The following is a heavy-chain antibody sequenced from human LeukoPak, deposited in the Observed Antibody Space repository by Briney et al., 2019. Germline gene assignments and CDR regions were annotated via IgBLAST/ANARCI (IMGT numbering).Heavy chain of an antibody. Sequence: GGSLRLSCAASGFTFSSYAMHWVRQAPGKGLGWVAVISYDGSNKYYADSVKGRFTISRDNSKNTLYLQMNSLRAEDTAVYYCARDMEDYDSSGYSDYWGQGTLVTVSS. J-gene: IGHJ4*02. V-gene: IGHV3-30-3*01. CDR2: ISYDGSNK. CDR3: ARDMEDYDSSGYSDY. D-gene: IGHD3-22*01. CDR1: GFTFSSYA.